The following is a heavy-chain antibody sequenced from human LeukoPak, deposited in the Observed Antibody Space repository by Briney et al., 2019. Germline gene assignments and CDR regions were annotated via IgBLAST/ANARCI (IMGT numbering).Heavy chain of an antibody. CDR2: ISNNGGYT. Sequence: GGSLRLSCAASGFTFSSSAMSWVRQAPGKGLEWVSAISNNGGYTYYADSVKGRFTISRDNSKNTLYLQMNSLRAEDTAVYYCARDGAAAGTASRFVDYWGQGTLVTVSS. V-gene: IGHV3-23*01. CDR3: ARDGAAAGTASRFVDY. D-gene: IGHD6-13*01. J-gene: IGHJ4*02. CDR1: GFTFSSSA.